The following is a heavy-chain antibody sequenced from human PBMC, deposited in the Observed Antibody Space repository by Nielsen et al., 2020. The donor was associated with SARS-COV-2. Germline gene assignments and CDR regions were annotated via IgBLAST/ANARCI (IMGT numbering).Heavy chain of an antibody. V-gene: IGHV3-9*01. CDR1: GFTFDDYA. CDR2: ISWNSGSI. D-gene: IGHD5-12*01. CDR3: ARGGLYSGYDYDY. J-gene: IGHJ4*02. Sequence: GGSLRLSCAASGFTFDDYAMHWVRQAPGKGLEWVSGISWNSGSIGYADSVKGRFTISRDNAKNSLYLQMNSLRAEDTALYYCARGGLYSGYDYDYWGQGTLVTVSS.